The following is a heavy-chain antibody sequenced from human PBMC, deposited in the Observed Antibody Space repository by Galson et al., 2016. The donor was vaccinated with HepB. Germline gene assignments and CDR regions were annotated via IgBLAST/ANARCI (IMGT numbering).Heavy chain of an antibody. D-gene: IGHD3-10*01. CDR1: GVRFGSYG. CDR2: IPLDGRNK. J-gene: IGHJ6*02. V-gene: IGHV3-30*18. Sequence: SLRLSCAASGVRFGSYGMHWVRQAPGKGLEWEAYIPLDGRNKYYRDSVTGRFTISRDNAKNTVYLQMTSRIAEDTSVYYCAKDPYYGSDRGYGMNFWGQGTTVTVSS. CDR3: AKDPYYGSDRGYGMNF.